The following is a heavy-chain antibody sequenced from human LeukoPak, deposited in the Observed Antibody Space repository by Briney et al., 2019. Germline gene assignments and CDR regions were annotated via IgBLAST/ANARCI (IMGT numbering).Heavy chain of an antibody. CDR3: SRGGTDDPFNS. D-gene: IGHD1-1*01. CDR2: ISPRSDYI. Sequence: PGGSLRLSCAASGFTFSSYSMNWARQAPGKGLEWVSSISPRSDYIYYADSLKGRFTISRDNAKDSLYLQMNSLRAEDTAVYYCSRGGTDDPFNSWGQGTLVTVSS. V-gene: IGHV3-21*01. J-gene: IGHJ4*02. CDR1: GFTFSSYS.